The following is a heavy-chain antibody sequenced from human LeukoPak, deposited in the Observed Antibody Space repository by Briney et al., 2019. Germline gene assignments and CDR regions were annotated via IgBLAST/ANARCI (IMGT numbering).Heavy chain of an antibody. D-gene: IGHD1-14*01. J-gene: IGHJ4*02. Sequence: GGSLRLSCAASGFSFRHYGMHWVRQAPGKGLEWVAFINYDGSNKYYADSVKGRFTISRDNSKNTLYLEINSLSADDTAVYYCATTDTTCYWGQGTLVTVSS. V-gene: IGHV3-30*02. CDR1: GFSFRHYG. CDR3: ATTDTTCY. CDR2: INYDGSNK.